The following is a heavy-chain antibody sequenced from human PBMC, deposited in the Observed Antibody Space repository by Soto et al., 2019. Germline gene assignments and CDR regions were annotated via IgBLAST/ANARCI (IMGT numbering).Heavy chain of an antibody. J-gene: IGHJ4*02. Sequence: QVQLQESGPGLVKPSGTLSLTCAVSGGSISSSNWWSWVRQPPGKGLEWIGEIYHSGSTNYNPSPXSXVXXSVAKSKNQFSLKLSSVTAADTAVYHCAKDPPVDSWGQGTLVTVSS. V-gene: IGHV4-4*02. CDR2: IYHSGST. CDR3: AKDPPVDS. CDR1: GGSISSSNW.